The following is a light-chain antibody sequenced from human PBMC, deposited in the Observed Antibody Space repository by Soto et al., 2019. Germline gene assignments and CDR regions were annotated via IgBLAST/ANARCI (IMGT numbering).Light chain of an antibody. CDR3: QQYHNLWT. CDR2: RAS. V-gene: IGKV3-15*01. Sequence: EIVMTQSPATLSMSPGESATLSCTASHYVYSNVAWFQQRPRPAPRLLIYRASAMATGTPARFSGSGSGTEFTLTITSLQSEDFAVYYCQQYHNLWTFGQGTEVEIK. J-gene: IGKJ1*01. CDR1: HYVYSN.